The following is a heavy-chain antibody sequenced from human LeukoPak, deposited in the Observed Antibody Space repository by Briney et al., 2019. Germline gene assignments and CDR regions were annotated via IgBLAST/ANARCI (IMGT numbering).Heavy chain of an antibody. V-gene: IGHV1-69*13. D-gene: IGHD1-14*01. CDR3: ARDRRSPPLDY. CDR1: GGTFSKYT. J-gene: IGHJ4*02. Sequence: ASVKVSCKASGGTFSKYTISWVRQRPGQGLEWMGGITPLFGTANYAQKFQGRVTITADESASTAYMELSSLRSEDTAVYYCARDRRSPPLDYWGQGTLVTVSS. CDR2: ITPLFGTA.